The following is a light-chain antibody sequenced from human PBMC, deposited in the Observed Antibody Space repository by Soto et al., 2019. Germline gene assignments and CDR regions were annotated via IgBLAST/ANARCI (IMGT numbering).Light chain of an antibody. V-gene: IGLV2-14*01. J-gene: IGLJ1*01. Sequence: QAVVAQPPSVSGSPGQSITISCTGTSSDIGGYVSWYQQYPGKAPKIMIYDLTNRPSGVSNRFSGSKSGDTASLTISGLQAEDEADYYCSSPTSSYTVIFGTGTKVTVL. CDR2: DLT. CDR3: SSPTSSYTVI. CDR1: SSDIGGY.